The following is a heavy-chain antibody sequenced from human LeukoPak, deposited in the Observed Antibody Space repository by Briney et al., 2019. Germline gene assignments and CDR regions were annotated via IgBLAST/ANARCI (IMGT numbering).Heavy chain of an antibody. CDR2: MNPNSGNT. CDR1: GYTFTSYD. J-gene: IGHJ1*01. CDR3: ARVGGDYLSAEYFQH. V-gene: IGHV1-8*01. Sequence: ASVKVSCKASGYTFTSYDINWVRQATGQGLEWMGWMNPNSGNTGYAQKFQGRVTMTRNTSISTAYMELSSLRSEDTAVYYCARVGGDYLSAEYFQHWGQGTLVTVSS. D-gene: IGHD4-17*01.